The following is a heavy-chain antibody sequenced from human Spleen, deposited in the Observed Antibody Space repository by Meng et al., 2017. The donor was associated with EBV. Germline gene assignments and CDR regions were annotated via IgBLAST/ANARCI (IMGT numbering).Heavy chain of an antibody. Sequence: QVAVVQSGAELKKPGSSVKVSCKASRGTFRTYPYSWVRQAPGEGREWMGRIIPLYGTVNYAQKFQGRVTITADKSTGTVYMELTSLRSEDTAVYWCARGGLSYCTGGSCYGWFDPWGQGTLVTVSS. J-gene: IGHJ5*02. D-gene: IGHD2-15*01. V-gene: IGHV1-69*06. CDR1: RGTFRTYP. CDR2: IIPLYGTV. CDR3: ARGGLSYCTGGSCYGWFDP.